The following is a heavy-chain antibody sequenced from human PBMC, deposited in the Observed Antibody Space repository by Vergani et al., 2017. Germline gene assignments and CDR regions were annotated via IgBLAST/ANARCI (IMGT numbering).Heavy chain of an antibody. CDR1: GYTFTSYY. D-gene: IGHD2-2*01. Sequence: QVQLVQSGAEVKKPGASVKVSCKASGYTFTSYYMHWVRQAPGQGLEWMGIINPSGGSTSYAQKFQGRVTMTRDTSTSTVYMELSSLRSEDTAVYYCARDRPNIPPYCSSTSCTYRGWYFDLWGRGTLVTVSS. CDR3: ARDRPNIPPYCSSTSCTYRGWYFDL. V-gene: IGHV1-46*01. CDR2: INPSGGST. J-gene: IGHJ2*01.